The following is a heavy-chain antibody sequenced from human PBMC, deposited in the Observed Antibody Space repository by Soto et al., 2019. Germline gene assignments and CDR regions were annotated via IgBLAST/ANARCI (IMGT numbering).Heavy chain of an antibody. J-gene: IGHJ6*03. CDR3: ARHLTTTVTTWDYYYYMDV. D-gene: IGHD4-4*01. V-gene: IGHV5-51*01. CDR1: GYSFTSYW. Sequence: GESLKISCKGSGYSFTSYWIGWVRQMPGKGLEWMGIIYPGDSDTRYSPSFQGQVTISADKSISTAYLQWSSLKASDTAMYYCARHLTTTVTTWDYYYYMDVWGKGTTVTVSS. CDR2: IYPGDSDT.